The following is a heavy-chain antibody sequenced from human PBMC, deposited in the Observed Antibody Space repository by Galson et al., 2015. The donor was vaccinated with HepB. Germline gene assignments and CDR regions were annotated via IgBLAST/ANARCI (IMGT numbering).Heavy chain of an antibody. D-gene: IGHD3-10*01. V-gene: IGHV4-61*02. CDR2: IYTSGAA. J-gene: IGHJ3*02. CDR3: VRQTSTGITADFGI. Sequence: TLSLTCTVSGDSVISGSYWSWIRQPAGRGLEWVGRIYTSGAANYSPSFQSRATLSLDASKNLFSLNLRSVTAADTAIYYCVRQTSTGITADFGIWGQGTMVSVSS. CDR1: GDSVISGSY.